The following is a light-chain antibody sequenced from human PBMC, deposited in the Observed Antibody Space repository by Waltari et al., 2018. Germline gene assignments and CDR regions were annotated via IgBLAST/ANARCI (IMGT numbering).Light chain of an antibody. V-gene: IGKV3-20*01. Sequence: EIVLTQSPDTLSLSPGERATLPCRASQSVSSRFLAWYQQKPGQAPRLLISGVSNRATGVPDRFSGSGSGTDFTLTISRLEPEDFAVYYCQQYGNSPTFGQGTNVEIK. CDR3: QQYGNSPT. CDR1: QSVSSRF. CDR2: GVS. J-gene: IGKJ1*01.